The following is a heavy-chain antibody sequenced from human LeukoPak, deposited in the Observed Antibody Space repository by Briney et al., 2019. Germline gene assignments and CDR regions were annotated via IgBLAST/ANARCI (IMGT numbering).Heavy chain of an antibody. CDR2: ISQDGSEK. Sequence: SGGSLRLSCAASGFTFSDFTMNWVRQAPGRGLEWLANISQDGSEKFFADSMKGRLTISRDNAKNSLYLEINSMRTEDTAVYYCARLGPGINFFYLDYWGQGTLVTVSS. D-gene: IGHD3-10*01. J-gene: IGHJ4*02. CDR1: GFTFSDFT. V-gene: IGHV3-7*01. CDR3: ARLGPGINFFYLDY.